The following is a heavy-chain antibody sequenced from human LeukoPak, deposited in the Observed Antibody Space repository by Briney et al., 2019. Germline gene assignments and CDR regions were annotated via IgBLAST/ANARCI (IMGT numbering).Heavy chain of an antibody. CDR2: INHSGST. CDR3: ARVSSGWYVYYYGMDV. D-gene: IGHD6-19*01. V-gene: IGHV4-34*01. J-gene: IGHJ6*02. Sequence: PSETLSLTCAVYGGSFSGYYWSWIRQPPGKGLEWIGEINHSGSTNYNPPLKSRVTISVDTSKNQFSLKLSSVTAADTAVYYCARVSSGWYVYYYGMDVWGQGTTVTVSS. CDR1: GGSFSGYY.